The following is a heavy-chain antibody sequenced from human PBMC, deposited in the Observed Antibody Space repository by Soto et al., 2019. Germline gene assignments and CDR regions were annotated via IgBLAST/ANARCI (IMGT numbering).Heavy chain of an antibody. CDR2: ISYDGSNK. D-gene: IGHD1-26*01. CDR3: AKSGHLGSSPY. CDR1: GITFSSYG. J-gene: IGHJ4*02. V-gene: IGHV3-30*18. Sequence: GGSLRLSCAASGITFSSYGMHWVRQAPGKGLEWVAVISYDGSNKYYADSVKGRFTISRDNSKNTLYLQMNSLRAEDTAVYYCAKSGHLGSSPYWGQGTLVTVSS.